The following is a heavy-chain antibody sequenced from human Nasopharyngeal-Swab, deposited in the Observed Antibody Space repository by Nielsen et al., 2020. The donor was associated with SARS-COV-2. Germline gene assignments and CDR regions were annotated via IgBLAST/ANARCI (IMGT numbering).Heavy chain of an antibody. CDR2: INPNSGGT. CDR3: AREGGTQPWNSGSYYWFY. D-gene: IGHD1-26*01. V-gene: IGHV1-2*06. J-gene: IGHJ4*02. Sequence: ASVKVSCKASGYTFTGYYMHWVRQAPGQGLEWMGRINPNSGGTNYAQKFQGRVTMTRDTSISTAYMELSRLSSDDTAVYYCAREGGTQPWNSGSYYWFYWGQGTLVTVSS. CDR1: GYTFTGYY.